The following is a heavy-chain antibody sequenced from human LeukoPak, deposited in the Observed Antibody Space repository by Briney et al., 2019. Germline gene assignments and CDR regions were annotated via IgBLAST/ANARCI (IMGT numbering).Heavy chain of an antibody. D-gene: IGHD2-15*01. V-gene: IGHV3-53*01. Sequence: PGGSLRLSCAASGFTVSSNYMSWVRQAPGKGLEWVSVIYSGSSTYYADSVKGRFTISRDNSKNTLYLQMNSLRAEDTAVYYCARDYTVVATTVVYYYGMDVWGQGTTVTVSS. J-gene: IGHJ6*02. CDR2: IYSGSST. CDR1: GFTVSSNY. CDR3: ARDYTVVATTVVYYYGMDV.